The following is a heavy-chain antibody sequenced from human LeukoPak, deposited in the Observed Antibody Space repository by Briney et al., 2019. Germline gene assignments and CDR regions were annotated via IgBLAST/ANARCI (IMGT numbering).Heavy chain of an antibody. J-gene: IGHJ6*02. CDR3: ARGHRYCSSTSCYAGSVETLYGMDV. CDR2: IYHSGST. CDR1: GGSISSSNW. V-gene: IGHV4-4*02. Sequence: SETLSLTCAVSGGSISSSNWWSWVRQPPGKGLEWIGEIYHSGSTNYNPSLKSRVTISVDKSKNQFSLKLSSVTAADTAVYYCARGHRYCSSTSCYAGSVETLYGMDVWGQGTTVTVSS. D-gene: IGHD2-2*01.